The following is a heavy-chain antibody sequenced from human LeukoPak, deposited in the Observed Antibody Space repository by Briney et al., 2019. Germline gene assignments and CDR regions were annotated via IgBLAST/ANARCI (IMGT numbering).Heavy chain of an antibody. CDR1: GFTFSSYW. V-gene: IGHV3-15*01. CDR3: TALLYDILTGYYHS. Sequence: GGSLRLSCAASGFTFSSYWMSWVRQAPGKGLEWVGRIKSKSDGGTTDYAAPVKGRFSISRDDSKNTLYLQMNSLKTEDTAVYYCTALLYDILTGYYHSWGQGTLVTVSS. J-gene: IGHJ4*02. CDR2: IKSKSDGGTT. D-gene: IGHD3-9*01.